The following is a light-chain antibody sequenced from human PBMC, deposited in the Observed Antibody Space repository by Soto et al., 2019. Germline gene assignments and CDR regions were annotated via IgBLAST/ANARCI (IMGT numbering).Light chain of an antibody. CDR1: QGISSA. CDR3: QQFNSYPQFT. Sequence: AIQLTQSPSSLSASVGDRVTITCRASQGISSALAWYQQKPGKAPKLLIYDASSLESGVPSRFSGSGSGTDFTLTISSLQPEDFATYYCQQFNSYPQFTFGQGTRLEMK. CDR2: DAS. V-gene: IGKV1-13*02. J-gene: IGKJ5*01.